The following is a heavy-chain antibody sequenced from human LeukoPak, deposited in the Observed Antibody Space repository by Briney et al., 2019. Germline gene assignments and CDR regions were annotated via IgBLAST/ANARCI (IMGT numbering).Heavy chain of an antibody. CDR2: IYYSGST. V-gene: IGHV4-31*03. CDR1: GDSISSGGYY. D-gene: IGHD3-22*01. CDR3: ARFQGYYDSSGYYEYNWFDP. Sequence: SETLSLTCTVSGDSISSGGYYWSWIRQHPGKGLEWIGYIYYSGSTYYNPSLKSRVTISVDTSKNQFSLKLSSVTAADTAVYYCARFQGYYDSSGYYEYNWFDPWGQGTLVTVSS. J-gene: IGHJ5*02.